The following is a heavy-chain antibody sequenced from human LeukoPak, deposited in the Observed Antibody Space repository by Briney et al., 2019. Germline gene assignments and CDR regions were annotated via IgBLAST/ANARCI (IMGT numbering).Heavy chain of an antibody. Sequence: GGCLRLSCAASGFIFSSSWMHWVRHAPGKGLGWVSRINTDGSSTSYADSVVGGFTISRDDDKNKLYLQMNSLRAEDTAVYYCAELGITMIGGVWGKGTTVTISS. D-gene: IGHD3-10*02. CDR2: INTDGSST. CDR1: GFIFSSSW. V-gene: IGHV3-74*01. CDR3: AELGITMIGGV. J-gene: IGHJ6*04.